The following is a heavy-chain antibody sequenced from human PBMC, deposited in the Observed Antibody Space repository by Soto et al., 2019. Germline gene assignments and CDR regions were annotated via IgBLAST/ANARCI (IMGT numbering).Heavy chain of an antibody. CDR1: GGSISSYY. J-gene: IGHJ6*03. V-gene: IGHV4-59*08. CDR2: IYYSGST. D-gene: IGHD1-26*01. Sequence: SETLSLTCTVSGGSISSYYWSWIRQPPGKGLEWIGYIYYSGSTNYNPSLKSRVTISVDTSKNQFSLKLSSVTAADTAVYYCARTPSEGSFNFDYYYYMDVWGKGTTVTVSS. CDR3: ARTPSEGSFNFDYYYYMDV.